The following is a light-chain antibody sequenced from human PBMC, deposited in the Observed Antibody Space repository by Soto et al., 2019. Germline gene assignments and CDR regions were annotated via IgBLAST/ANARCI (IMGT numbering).Light chain of an antibody. CDR3: QQYNNFWT. Sequence: EIVMTQSPATPSVSPGERATLSCRASQSVSSNLAWYQQKPGQAPRLLIYGASTRATGIPARFSGSGSGTEFTLTISSLQSEDLAVYYCQQYNNFWTFGQGTKVEI. J-gene: IGKJ1*01. CDR1: QSVSSN. V-gene: IGKV3-15*01. CDR2: GAS.